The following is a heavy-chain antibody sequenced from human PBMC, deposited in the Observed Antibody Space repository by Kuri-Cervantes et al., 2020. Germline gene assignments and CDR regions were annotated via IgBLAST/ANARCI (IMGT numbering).Heavy chain of an antibody. Sequence: GSLRLSCAVYGGSFSGYYWSWIRQPPGKGLEWIGEINHSGSTNYNPSLKSRVTISVDTSKNQFSLKLSSVTAADTAVYYCATATTVTTTRGLCFDYWGHGTLVTVSS. CDR2: INHSGST. CDR3: ATATTVTTTRGLCFDY. D-gene: IGHD4-17*01. CDR1: GGSFSGYY. J-gene: IGHJ4*01. V-gene: IGHV4-34*01.